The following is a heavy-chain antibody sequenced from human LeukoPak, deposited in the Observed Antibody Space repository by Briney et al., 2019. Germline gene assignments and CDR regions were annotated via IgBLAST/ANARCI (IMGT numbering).Heavy chain of an antibody. J-gene: IGHJ4*02. CDR3: AKDPVGYYYDSSGYLPHFDY. D-gene: IGHD3-22*01. CDR1: GFTFSSYA. V-gene: IGHV3-23*01. Sequence: GGSLRLSCAASGFTFSSYAMSWVRQAPGKGLEWVAAISGSGGSTYYVDSVKGRFTISRDNSKNTLYLQMNSLRAEDTAVYYCAKDPVGYYYDSSGYLPHFDYWGQGTLVTVSS. CDR2: ISGSGGST.